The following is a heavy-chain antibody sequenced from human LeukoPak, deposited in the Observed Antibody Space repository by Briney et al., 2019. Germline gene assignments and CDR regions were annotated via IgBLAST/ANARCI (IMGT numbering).Heavy chain of an antibody. J-gene: IGHJ1*01. CDR1: GYTFTSYG. V-gene: IGHV1-18*04. CDR3: ARDGRLVPLIYFQH. D-gene: IGHD6-19*01. Sequence: ASVKVSCKASGYTFTSYGISWVRQAPGQGLEWMGWISAYNGSTNYAQKLQGRVTMTTDTSTSTAYMELRSLRSDDTAVYYCARDGRLVPLIYFQHWGQGTLVTVSS. CDR2: ISAYNGST.